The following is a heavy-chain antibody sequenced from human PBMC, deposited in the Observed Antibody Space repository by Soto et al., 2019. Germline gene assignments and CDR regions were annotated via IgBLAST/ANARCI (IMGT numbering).Heavy chain of an antibody. CDR1: GYNFGSHW. CDR2: IYPSDSDA. CDR3: ARHAEYNSGWGAGMEV. Sequence: GESLQISCRGSGYNFGSHWIACVRQKPGKGLEWMGIIYPSDSDARYRPSFQGQVTFSADKSISTAYLQWSSLKASDSATYYCARHAEYNSGWGAGMEVWGQGTKVTVSS. J-gene: IGHJ6*02. D-gene: IGHD6-19*01. V-gene: IGHV5-51*01.